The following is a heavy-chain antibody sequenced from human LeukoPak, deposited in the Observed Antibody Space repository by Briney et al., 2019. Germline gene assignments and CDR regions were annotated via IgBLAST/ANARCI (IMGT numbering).Heavy chain of an antibody. CDR2: IIPIFGTA. D-gene: IGHD3-22*01. J-gene: IGHJ4*02. Sequence: ASVKVSCKASGGTFSSYAISWVRQAPGQGLEWMGRIIPIFGTANYAQKFQGRVTITTDESTSTAYMELNSLRSEDTAVYYCAREEIQRQRGRYYYDSSGDFDYWGQGTLVTVSS. CDR3: AREEIQRQRGRYYYDSSGDFDY. V-gene: IGHV1-69*05. CDR1: GGTFSSYA.